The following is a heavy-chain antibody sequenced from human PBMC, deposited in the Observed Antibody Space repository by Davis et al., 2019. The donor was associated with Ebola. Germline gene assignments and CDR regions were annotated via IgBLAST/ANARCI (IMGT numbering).Heavy chain of an antibody. V-gene: IGHV3-33*01. CDR1: GFTFSSYG. J-gene: IGHJ4*02. CDR2: IWYDGSNK. D-gene: IGHD6-19*01. Sequence: GESLKISCAASGFTFSSYGMHWVRQAPGKGLEWVAVIWYDGSNKYYADSVKGRFTISRDNSKNTLYLQMNSLRAEDTAVYYCARDDDDVGWLAYFDYWGQGTLVTVSS. CDR3: ARDDDDVGWLAYFDY.